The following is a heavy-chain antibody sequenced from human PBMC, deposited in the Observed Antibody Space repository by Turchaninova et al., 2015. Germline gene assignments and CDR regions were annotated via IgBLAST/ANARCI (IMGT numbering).Heavy chain of an antibody. D-gene: IGHD2-2*02. CDR1: GGSISSGGYY. CDR2: TYYSGST. CDR3: ARDGCSSTSCYTPGCDP. Sequence: QVQLQESGPGLVKPSQTLSLTCTVSGGSISSGGYYWSWIRQHPGKGLVWVGYTYYSGSTYYNPSLKSPVTSSVDTSKNQFSLKMSSVTAADTAVYYWARDGCSSTSCYTPGCDPWGQGTLVTVSS. J-gene: IGHJ5*02. V-gene: IGHV4-31*01.